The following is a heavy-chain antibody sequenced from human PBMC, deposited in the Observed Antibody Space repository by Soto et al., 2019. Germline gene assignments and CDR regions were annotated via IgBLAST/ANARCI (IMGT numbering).Heavy chain of an antibody. CDR2: IYYSGST. V-gene: IGHV4-31*03. Sequence: PSETLSLTCTVSGGSISSGGYYWSWIRQHPGKGLEWIGYIYYSGSTYYNPSLKSRVTISVDTSKNQFSLKLSSVTAADTAVYYCARIFLGYCSGGSCSHRDYYYGMDVWGQGTTVTVSS. J-gene: IGHJ6*02. CDR3: ARIFLGYCSGGSCSHRDYYYGMDV. CDR1: GGSISSGGYY. D-gene: IGHD2-15*01.